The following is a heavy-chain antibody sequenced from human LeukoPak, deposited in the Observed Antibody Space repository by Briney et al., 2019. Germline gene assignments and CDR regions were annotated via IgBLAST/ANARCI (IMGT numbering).Heavy chain of an antibody. Sequence: PGGSLRLSCAASGFTFSSYWMSWVRQAPGKGLECVVNIKQDGSEKYYVDSVKGRFTISRDNAKNSLYLQMNSLRAEDTSVYYCASQSSGGFFEDYWGQGTLVTVSS. CDR2: IKQDGSEK. CDR3: ASQSSGGFFEDY. V-gene: IGHV3-7*01. J-gene: IGHJ4*02. D-gene: IGHD3-3*01. CDR1: GFTFSSYW.